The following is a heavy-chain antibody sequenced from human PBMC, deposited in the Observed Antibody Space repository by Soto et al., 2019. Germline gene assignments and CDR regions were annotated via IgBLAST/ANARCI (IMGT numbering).Heavy chain of an antibody. Sequence: PPETLSLTCVVSGGSVSSGGYSWNWIRQPPGKGLEWIGYMYQSGSTYYNPSLKSRVTVSVERSENQFSLKLSSVTAADTAVYYCARGAAANLGYYALDVWGQGTTVTVSS. CDR2: MYQSGST. J-gene: IGHJ6*02. CDR3: ARGAAANLGYYALDV. CDR1: GGSVSSGGYS. D-gene: IGHD6-25*01. V-gene: IGHV4-30-2*01.